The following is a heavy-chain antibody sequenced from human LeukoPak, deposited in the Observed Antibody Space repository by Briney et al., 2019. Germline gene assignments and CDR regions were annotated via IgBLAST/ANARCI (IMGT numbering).Heavy chain of an antibody. CDR2: IIPIFGTA. CDR1: GGTFSSYA. Sequence: SVKVSCKASGGTFSSYAISWVRQALGQGLEWMGGIIPIFGTANYAQKFQGRVTITADESTSTAYMELSSLRSEDTAVYYCARDGDSSGYSEGYYFDYWGQGTLVTVSS. D-gene: IGHD3-22*01. V-gene: IGHV1-69*13. CDR3: ARDGDSSGYSEGYYFDY. J-gene: IGHJ4*02.